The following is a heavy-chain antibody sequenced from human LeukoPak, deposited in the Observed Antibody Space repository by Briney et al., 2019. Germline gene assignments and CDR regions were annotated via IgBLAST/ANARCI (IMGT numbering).Heavy chain of an antibody. J-gene: IGHJ4*02. V-gene: IGHV3-48*03. Sequence: HPGGSLRLSCVASGFILSTSEMNWVRQAPGKGLEWVSFIASDSTIYYADSVKGRFTLSRDNAKNSLYLQMNSLRAEDTAVYYCARDIVATIRPEGYWGQGTLVTVSS. CDR3: ARDIVATIRPEGY. D-gene: IGHD5-12*01. CDR2: IASDSTI. CDR1: GFILSTSE.